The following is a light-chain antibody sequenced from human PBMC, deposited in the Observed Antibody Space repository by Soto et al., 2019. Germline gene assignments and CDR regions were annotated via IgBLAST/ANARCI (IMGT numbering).Light chain of an antibody. CDR1: QSVSSSF. J-gene: IGKJ5*01. CDR3: QQYGSSPRT. CDR2: GAS. Sequence: VLTQSPATLSLSPGERATLSCRASQSVSSSFLAWYQQKVGQAPRLLIYGASSRATGIPDRFSGSGSGTDFTLTISRLEPEDFAVYYCQQYGSSPRTFGQGTRLAI. V-gene: IGKV3-20*01.